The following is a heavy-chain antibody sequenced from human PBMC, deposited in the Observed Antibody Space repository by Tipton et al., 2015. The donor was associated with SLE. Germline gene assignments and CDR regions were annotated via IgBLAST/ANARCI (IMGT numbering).Heavy chain of an antibody. CDR3: VREGRTGNIDAFDI. V-gene: IGHV3-13*01. CDR1: GFSVTNYD. J-gene: IGHJ3*02. CDR2: VAIAGDT. D-gene: IGHD3/OR15-3a*01. Sequence: SLRLSCAASGFSVTNYDMHWVRQTTRESLEWVSSVAIAGDTYHAGSLRGRFTISRDEAKNSLYLQMNRLTDDDTAMYYCVREGRTGNIDAFDIWGQGTTVTVSS.